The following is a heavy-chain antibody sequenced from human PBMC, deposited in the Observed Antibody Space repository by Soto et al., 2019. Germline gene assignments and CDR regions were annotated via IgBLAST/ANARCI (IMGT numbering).Heavy chain of an antibody. J-gene: IGHJ4*02. CDR1: GYDFTTYG. D-gene: IGHD2-8*01. CDR3: ARGMYGDY. V-gene: IGHV1-18*01. Sequence: QVHRVQSGAEVKKPGASVQVSCKGSGYDFTTYGITWVRQAPGQGLEWMAWISSHNGNTDYAQKLPGRVTVTRDTSTSTAYMVLRSLRCDDTAVYYCARGMYGDYWGQGALVTVSS. CDR2: ISSHNGNT.